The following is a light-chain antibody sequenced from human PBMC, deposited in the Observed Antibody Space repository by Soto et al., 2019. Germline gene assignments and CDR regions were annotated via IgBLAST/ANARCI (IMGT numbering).Light chain of an antibody. CDR3: QQYGSSPPT. Sequence: EIVLTQSPGTLSLSPGQRATLSCRASESISRDYLAWYQQRLGQAPRLLIYGASSRATGIPDRFSGSGSGTDFTLTISRLEPEDFAVYYCQQYGSSPPTFGEGTKVEIK. V-gene: IGKV3-20*01. J-gene: IGKJ1*01. CDR2: GAS. CDR1: ESISRDY.